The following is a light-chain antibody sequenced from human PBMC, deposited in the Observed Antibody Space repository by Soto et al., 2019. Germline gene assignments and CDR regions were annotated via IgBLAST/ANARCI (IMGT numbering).Light chain of an antibody. J-gene: IGKJ1*01. Sequence: EIVLTQSPGTLSLSPGERATLSCRASQSVSNNYLAWYQQKPGQAPRLLIYAASNRATGIPDRFSGSGSGTDFTLTISRLEPEDFAVYYCQQYGSSGTCGQGTKVDIK. CDR3: QQYGSSGT. CDR1: QSVSNNY. V-gene: IGKV3-20*01. CDR2: AAS.